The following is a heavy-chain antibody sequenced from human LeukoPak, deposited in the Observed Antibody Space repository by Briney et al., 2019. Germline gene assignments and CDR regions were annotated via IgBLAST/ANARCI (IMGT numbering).Heavy chain of an antibody. V-gene: IGHV4-59*08. D-gene: IGHD6-6*01. J-gene: IGHJ4*02. CDR1: GGSISSYY. CDR2: FHYSGST. Sequence: PSETLSLTCTASGGSISSYYWSWIRQPPGKGLEWIGYFHYSGSTNYNPSLKSRVTISVDTSKNQFSLKLSSVTAADTAVYYCAGLGDSSSRLYYFDYWGQGTLVTVSS. CDR3: AGLGDSSSRLYYFDY.